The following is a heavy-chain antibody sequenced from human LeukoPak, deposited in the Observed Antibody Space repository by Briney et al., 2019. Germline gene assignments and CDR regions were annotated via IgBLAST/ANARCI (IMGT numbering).Heavy chain of an antibody. CDR1: GFTFSSYA. J-gene: IGHJ6*03. D-gene: IGHD1-14*01. CDR3: ARDNHYYMDV. Sequence: GGSLRLSCVASGFTFSSYAMHWVRQAPGKGLEWVAVISYDGSNKYYADSVKGRFTISRDNSKNTLYLQMNSLRAEDTAVYYCARDNHYYMDVWGKGTTVTVSS. V-gene: IGHV3-30*04. CDR2: ISYDGSNK.